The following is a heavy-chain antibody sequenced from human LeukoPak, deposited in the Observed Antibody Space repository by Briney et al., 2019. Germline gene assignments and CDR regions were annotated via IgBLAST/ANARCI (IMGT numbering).Heavy chain of an antibody. D-gene: IGHD6-13*01. Sequence: SETLSLTCTVSGGSISSYYWSWIRQPPGKGLEWIGYIYYSGSTNYNPSLKSRVTISADTSKNQFSLKLSSVTAADTAVYYCARVGISSWYGLDYWGQGTLVTVSS. CDR2: IYYSGST. J-gene: IGHJ4*02. CDR3: ARVGISSWYGLDY. CDR1: GGSISSYY. V-gene: IGHV4-59*12.